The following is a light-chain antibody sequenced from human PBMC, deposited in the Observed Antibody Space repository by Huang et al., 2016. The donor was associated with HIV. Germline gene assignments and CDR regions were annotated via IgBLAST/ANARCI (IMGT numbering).Light chain of an antibody. J-gene: IGKJ2*01. CDR2: GAS. V-gene: IGKV3-20*01. CDR3: QQYGSSPLYT. CDR1: QSVSSSY. Sequence: EIVLTQSPGTLSLSPGERATLSCWASQSVSSSYLAWYQQKPGQAPRLLISGASGRATGIPDRFSVSGSGTDFTLTISRLEPEDFAVYYCQQYGSSPLYTFGQGTKLEIK.